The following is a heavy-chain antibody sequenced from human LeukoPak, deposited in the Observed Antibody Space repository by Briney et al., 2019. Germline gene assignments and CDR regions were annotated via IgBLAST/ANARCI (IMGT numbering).Heavy chain of an antibody. D-gene: IGHD3-3*01. CDR3: ARDRYYDFWSGYYENWFDP. J-gene: IGHJ5*02. Sequence: PSETLSLTCTVSGGSISSGSYYWSWIRQPAGKGLEWIGRIYTSGSTNYNPSLKSRVTISVDTSKNQFSLKLSSVTAADTAVYYCARDRYYDFWSGYYENWFDPWGQGTLVTVSS. V-gene: IGHV4-61*02. CDR1: GGSISSGSYY. CDR2: IYTSGST.